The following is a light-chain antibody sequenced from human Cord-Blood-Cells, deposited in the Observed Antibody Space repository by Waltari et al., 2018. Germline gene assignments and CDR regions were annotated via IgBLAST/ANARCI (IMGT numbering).Light chain of an antibody. CDR1: QSVSSY. V-gene: IGKV3-11*01. Sequence: IVLPQSPATLSLPPGARATLSCRASQSVSSYLAWYQQKPGQAPRLLIYDASNRATGIPARFSGSGSGTDFTLTISSLEPEDFAVYYCQQRSNWPYTFGQGTKLEIK. CDR2: DAS. CDR3: QQRSNWPYT. J-gene: IGKJ2*01.